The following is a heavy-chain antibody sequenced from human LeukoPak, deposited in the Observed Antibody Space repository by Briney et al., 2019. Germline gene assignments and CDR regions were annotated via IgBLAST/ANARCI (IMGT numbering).Heavy chain of an antibody. CDR2: ISSSGSTI. CDR1: GFTFGNYE. D-gene: IGHD6-19*01. CDR3: ARGQWLIEGFGY. V-gene: IGHV3-48*03. Sequence: GGSLRLSCVVSGFTFGNYEMNWVRQAPGKGLEWISYISSSGSTIYYADSVKGRFTISRDNAKKSLYLQMNSLRVEDTAVYYCARGQWLIEGFGYWGQGTLVTVSS. J-gene: IGHJ4*02.